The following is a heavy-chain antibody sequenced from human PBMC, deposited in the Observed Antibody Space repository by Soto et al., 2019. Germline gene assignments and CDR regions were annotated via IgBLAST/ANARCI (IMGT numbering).Heavy chain of an antibody. CDR1: GGSMSSFY. CDR3: AKEICDPNGCYGRWLDP. J-gene: IGHJ5*02. Sequence: VQLQESGPGLAKPSETLSLTCTVSGGSMSSFYWSWIRQPPGKGLEWIGNVFYSGSTIYNHSLKSRVTISVDTSKSQFSLKLSSVTAADTAVYYCAKEICDPNGCYGRWLDPWGQGTLVTVSS. D-gene: IGHD2-15*01. CDR2: VFYSGST. V-gene: IGHV4-59*01.